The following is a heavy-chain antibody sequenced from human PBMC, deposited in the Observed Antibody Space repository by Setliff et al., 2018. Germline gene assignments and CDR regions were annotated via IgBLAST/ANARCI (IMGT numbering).Heavy chain of an antibody. J-gene: IGHJ6*03. V-gene: IGHV4-4*08. D-gene: IGHD3-10*01. CDR2: IYTSGTT. CDR1: GASISSYY. CDR3: AKVPITKVYFYMDV. Sequence: SETLSLTCSVSGASISSYYWSWIRQPPGKGLEWIGYIYTSGTTKYNPSLKSRVTISVDTSKNQLSLKLSSVTAADTAVYYCAKVPITKVYFYMDVWGKGTTVTVSS.